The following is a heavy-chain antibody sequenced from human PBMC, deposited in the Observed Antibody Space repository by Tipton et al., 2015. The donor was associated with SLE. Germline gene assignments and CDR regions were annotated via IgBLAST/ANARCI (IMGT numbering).Heavy chain of an antibody. Sequence: TLSLTCTVSGGSVSSYYWTWIRQPPGKGLEWIGDLFYSGDTYYNPSLKGRITISLDTSKNQFSLKLSSVTAADTALYYCARGRTTSSFDSWGQGTLVTVSS. V-gene: IGHV4-59*02. CDR3: ARGRTTSSFDS. D-gene: IGHD6-6*01. CDR1: GGSVSSYY. J-gene: IGHJ4*02. CDR2: LFYSGDT.